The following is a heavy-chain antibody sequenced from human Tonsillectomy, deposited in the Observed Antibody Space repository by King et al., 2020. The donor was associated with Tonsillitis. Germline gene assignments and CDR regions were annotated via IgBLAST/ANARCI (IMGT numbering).Heavy chain of an antibody. CDR1: GFTFSRYG. V-gene: IGHV3-30*18. CDR3: AKEIIQVAGDWYFDL. D-gene: IGHD6-19*01. CDR2: IGNDGSVT. Sequence: VQLVESGGGVVQPGRSLRLSCAASGFTFSRYGMHWVRQSPGEGLEWVAVIGNDGSVTYYADSVKGRFTLSRDNSENTLYMQMNSLRVEDTAVYYCAKEIIQVAGDWYFDLWGRGTLVIVSS. J-gene: IGHJ2*01.